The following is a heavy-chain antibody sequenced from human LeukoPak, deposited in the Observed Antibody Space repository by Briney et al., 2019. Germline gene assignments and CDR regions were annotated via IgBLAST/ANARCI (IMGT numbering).Heavy chain of an antibody. D-gene: IGHD5-24*01. CDR3: AKGDGYNDNWFDP. V-gene: IGHV3-23*01. J-gene: IGHJ5*02. CDR1: GFTFSSNV. Sequence: GGSLRLSCAASGFTFSSNVMSWVRRAPGKGLEWVSSITGSGGSIYYADSVKGRFTISRDNSKNTLYLQMNSLRAEDTAVYYCAKGDGYNDNWFDPWGQGTLVTVSS. CDR2: ITGSGGSI.